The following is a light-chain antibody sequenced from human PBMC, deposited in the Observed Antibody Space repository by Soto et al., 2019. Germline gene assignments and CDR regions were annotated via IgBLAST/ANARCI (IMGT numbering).Light chain of an antibody. Sequence: TQSPGTLSLSPGERATLSCRASQSVIIGYLAWFQQKPGLAPRLLIYGAFTRAAGVPARFSGSGSGTEFTLTISSLQSEDSAVYFCQQYANWPKTFGQGTKVDIK. CDR2: GAF. CDR3: QQYANWPKT. CDR1: QSVIIGY. J-gene: IGKJ1*01. V-gene: IGKV3-15*01.